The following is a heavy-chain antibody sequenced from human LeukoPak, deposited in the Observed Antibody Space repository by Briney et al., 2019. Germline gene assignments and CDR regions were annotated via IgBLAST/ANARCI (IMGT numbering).Heavy chain of an antibody. J-gene: IGHJ3*02. V-gene: IGHV4-39*01. CDR2: SYYSGST. D-gene: IGHD2-15*01. Sequence: PSETLSLTCTVSGGSISSSSYYWGWIRQPPGKGLEWHGSSYYSGSTYYNPSLKSRVNISVDTSKNQFSLKLSSVTAADTAVYYCARHNDIVVVVAASDDAFDIWGQGTMVTVSS. CDR1: GGSISSSSYY. CDR3: ARHNDIVVVVAASDDAFDI.